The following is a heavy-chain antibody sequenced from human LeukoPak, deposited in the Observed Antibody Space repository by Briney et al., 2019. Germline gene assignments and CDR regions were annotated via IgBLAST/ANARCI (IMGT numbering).Heavy chain of an antibody. D-gene: IGHD6-19*01. Sequence: GGSLRLSCAASGFTFSSYGMHWVRQAPGKGLEWVAYIQYDGSNQQYAGSVKGRFTISRENAKNSLYLQMNSLRAGDTAVYYCARWGLAVAGFDYWGQGTLVTVSS. CDR3: ARWGLAVAGFDY. CDR2: IQYDGSNQ. J-gene: IGHJ4*02. V-gene: IGHV3-33*05. CDR1: GFTFSSYG.